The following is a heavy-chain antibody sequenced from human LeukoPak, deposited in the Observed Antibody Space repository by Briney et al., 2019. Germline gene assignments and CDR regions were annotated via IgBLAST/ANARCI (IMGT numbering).Heavy chain of an antibody. CDR2: INSDGSST. V-gene: IGHV3-74*01. J-gene: IGHJ5*02. CDR3: ARGDGYNFNWFDP. D-gene: IGHD5-24*01. CDR1: GFTFSTYA. Sequence: GGSLRLSCAASGFTFSTYAMNWVRQAPGKGLEWVSRINSDGSSTSYADSVKGRFTISRDNAKNTLYLQMNSLRAEDTAVYYCARGDGYNFNWFDPWGQGTLVTVSS.